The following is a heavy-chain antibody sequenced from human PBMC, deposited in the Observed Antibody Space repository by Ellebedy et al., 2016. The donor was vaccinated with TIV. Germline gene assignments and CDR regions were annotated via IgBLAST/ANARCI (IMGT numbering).Heavy chain of an antibody. CDR2: MNPNSGNT. D-gene: IGHD2-15*01. J-gene: IGHJ4*02. Sequence: AASVKVSCKASGYTFTSYDINWVRQATGQGLEWMGWMNPNSGNTGYAQKFQGRVTITRNTSISTAYMELSSLRSEDTAVYYCARRGYCSGDCCALAFYYWGQGTLVTVSS. CDR1: GYTFTSYD. V-gene: IGHV1-8*01. CDR3: ARRGYCSGDCCALAFYY.